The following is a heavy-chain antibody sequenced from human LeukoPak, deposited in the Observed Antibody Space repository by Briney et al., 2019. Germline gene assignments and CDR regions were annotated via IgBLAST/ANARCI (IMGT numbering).Heavy chain of an antibody. Sequence: SGTLSLTCAVSGGSISSSNWWSWVRQPPGKGLEWIGEIYHSGSTNYNPSLKSRVTISVDKSKNQFSLKLSSVTAADTAVYYCARVKRTTVRGNWFDPWGQGTLVTVSS. V-gene: IGHV4-4*02. CDR3: ARVKRTTVRGNWFDP. CDR2: IYHSGST. J-gene: IGHJ5*02. CDR1: GGSISSSNW. D-gene: IGHD4-11*01.